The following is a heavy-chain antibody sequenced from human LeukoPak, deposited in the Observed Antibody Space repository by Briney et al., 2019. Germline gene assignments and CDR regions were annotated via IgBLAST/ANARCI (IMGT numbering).Heavy chain of an antibody. Sequence: GGSLRLSCAASGFTFSNYAMSWLRQAPGKGLEWVSSISGSGGSTYYADSVEGRFTISRDNSKNTLYLQMDSLRAEDTAVYYCAKALCSSTSCSTDYWGQGTLVTVSS. V-gene: IGHV3-23*01. CDR2: ISGSGGST. CDR3: AKALCSSTSCSTDY. CDR1: GFTFSNYA. D-gene: IGHD2-2*01. J-gene: IGHJ4*02.